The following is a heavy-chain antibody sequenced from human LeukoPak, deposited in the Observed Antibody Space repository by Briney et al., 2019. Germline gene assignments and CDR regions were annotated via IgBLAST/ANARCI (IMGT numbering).Heavy chain of an antibody. CDR3: AKGGGEKGGWYDY. J-gene: IGHJ4*02. V-gene: IGHV3-30*02. Sequence: GGSLRLSCAASGFTFSSYGMHWVRQAPGKGLEWVAFIRYDGSNKYYADSVKGRFTISRDNSKNTLYLQMNSLRAEDTAVYYCAKGGGEKGGWYDYWGQGTLVTVSS. D-gene: IGHD6-19*01. CDR2: IRYDGSNK. CDR1: GFTFSSYG.